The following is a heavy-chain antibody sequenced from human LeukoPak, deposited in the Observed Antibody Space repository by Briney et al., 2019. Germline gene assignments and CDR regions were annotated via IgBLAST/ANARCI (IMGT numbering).Heavy chain of an antibody. V-gene: IGHV4-4*07. CDR2: IYTSGST. D-gene: IGHD2-2*01. Sequence: SETLSLTCTVSGGSISSYYWSWIRQPAGKGLEWIGRIYTSGSTNYNPSLKSRVTISVDTSKNQFSLKLSSVTAADTAVYYCARHIVVVPAAKKYYYYGMDVWGQGTTVTVSS. CDR1: GGSISSYY. CDR3: ARHIVVVPAAKKYYYYGMDV. J-gene: IGHJ6*02.